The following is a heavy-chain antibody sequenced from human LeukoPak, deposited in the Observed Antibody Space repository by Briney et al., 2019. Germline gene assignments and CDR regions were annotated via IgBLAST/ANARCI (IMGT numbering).Heavy chain of an antibody. Sequence: GGSLRLSCAASGFTFDDYAMHWVRQAPGKGLEWVSGISWNSGSIGYADSVKGRFTISRDNAKNSLYLQMNSLRAEDTALYYCAIDIHQWLVPGFDYWGQGTLVTVSS. D-gene: IGHD6-19*01. V-gene: IGHV3-9*01. CDR3: AIDIHQWLVPGFDY. CDR2: ISWNSGSI. CDR1: GFTFDDYA. J-gene: IGHJ4*02.